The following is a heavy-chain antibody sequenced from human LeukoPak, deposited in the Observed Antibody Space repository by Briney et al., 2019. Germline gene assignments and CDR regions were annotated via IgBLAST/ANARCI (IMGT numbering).Heavy chain of an antibody. CDR1: GGSISSSSYY. CDR2: IYYSGST. CDR3: ARLGLVPAASVAYYYMDV. V-gene: IGHV4-39*07. J-gene: IGHJ6*03. Sequence: SETLSLTCTVSGGSISSSSYYWGWIRQPPGKGLEWIGSIYYSGSTYYNPSLKSRVTISVDTSKNQFSLKLSSVTAADTAVYYCARLGLVPAASVAYYYMDVWGKGTTVTVSS. D-gene: IGHD2-2*01.